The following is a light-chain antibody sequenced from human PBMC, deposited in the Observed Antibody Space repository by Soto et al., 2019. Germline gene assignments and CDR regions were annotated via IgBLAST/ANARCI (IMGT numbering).Light chain of an antibody. J-gene: IGKJ3*01. CDR3: QHRSNWPPFT. V-gene: IGKV3-11*01. CDR1: QSVGTF. Sequence: EIVLTQPPATLSLSPGERATLSCRASQSVGTFLAWYQQKPGQAPRLLIYDASNRATGIPARFSGSGSGTDFTLTISSLEPEDFAVYFCQHRSNWPPFTFGPGTKVDIK. CDR2: DAS.